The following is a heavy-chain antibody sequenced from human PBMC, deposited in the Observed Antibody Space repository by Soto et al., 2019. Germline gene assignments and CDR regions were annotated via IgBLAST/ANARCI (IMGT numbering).Heavy chain of an antibody. Sequence: LSLTCTISGGSITNYYWSWIRQPPGKGLEWIGYVYFSGSTKYNPSLESRATISADTSKNQFSLRVTSVTAANTAVYYCAKHRGSDAEGSTFELWGKGILVTVAS. D-gene: IGHD2-2*01. CDR3: AKHRGSDAEGSTFEL. V-gene: IGHV4-59*01. J-gene: IGHJ1*01. CDR2: VYFSGST. CDR1: GGSITNYY.